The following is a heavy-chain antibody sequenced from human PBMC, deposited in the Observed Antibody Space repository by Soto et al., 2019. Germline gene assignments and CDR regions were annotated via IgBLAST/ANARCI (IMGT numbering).Heavy chain of an antibody. CDR1: GFTFSNYG. V-gene: IGHV3-33*01. CDR3: ATDFYGSGSEPPFDY. Sequence: QVQLVESGGGVVQPGTSLRLSCAESGFTFSNYGMHWVRQPPGKGLEWVAVIWYDGSNKYYADSVKGRFTISRDNSKSTLYLQMSSLRGEDTAVYYCATDFYGSGSEPPFDYWGQGTLVTVSS. D-gene: IGHD3-10*01. J-gene: IGHJ4*02. CDR2: IWYDGSNK.